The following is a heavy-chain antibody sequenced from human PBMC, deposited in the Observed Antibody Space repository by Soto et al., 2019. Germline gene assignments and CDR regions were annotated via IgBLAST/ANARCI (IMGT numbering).Heavy chain of an antibody. D-gene: IGHD6-13*01. J-gene: IGHJ4*02. V-gene: IGHV1-18*01. CDR3: ARVPMVYSSSWSNDY. CDR2: ISAYNGNT. Sequence: QVQLVQSGAEVKKPGASVKVSCKASGYTFTNYGISWVRQAPGQGLEWMGWISAYNGNTNYAQKLQGRVTMTTDTTTSTAYMELRSLRADDTSVYYGARVPMVYSSSWSNDYWGQGTLVTVSS. CDR1: GYTFTNYG.